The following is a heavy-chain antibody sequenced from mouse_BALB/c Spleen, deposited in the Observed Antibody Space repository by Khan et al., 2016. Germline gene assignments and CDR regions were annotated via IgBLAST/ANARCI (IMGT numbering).Heavy chain of an antibody. CDR3: TTGFAY. J-gene: IGHJ3*01. Sequence: EVQLQESGGGLVQPGGSMKLSCVASGFTFSNYWMNWVRQSPEKGLEGVAEIRLKSNNYATHYAESVKGRFTISRDDSKSSVYLQMNNLRAEDTGIYYCTTGFAYWGQGTLVTVSA. V-gene: IGHV6-6*02. CDR1: GFTFSNYW. CDR2: IRLKSNNYAT.